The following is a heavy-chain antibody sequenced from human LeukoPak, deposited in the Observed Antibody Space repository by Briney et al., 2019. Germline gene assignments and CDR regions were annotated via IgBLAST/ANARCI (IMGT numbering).Heavy chain of an antibody. J-gene: IGHJ4*02. V-gene: IGHV4-28*01. D-gene: IGHD3-10*01. CDR3: ARKENVYYYFDY. Sequence: SETLSLTCAVSGYSITSSSWWGWIRQPPGKGLEWIGYIYHSGTTYYNPSLQSRVTMSVDASKNQFSLKLSSATAVDTAVYYCARKENVYYYFDYWGQGTLVTVSS. CDR1: GYSITSSSW. CDR2: IYHSGTT.